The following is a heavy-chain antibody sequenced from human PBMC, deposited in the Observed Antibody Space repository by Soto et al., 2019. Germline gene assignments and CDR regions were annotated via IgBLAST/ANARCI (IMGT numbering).Heavy chain of an antibody. V-gene: IGHV3-74*01. CDR2: INSDGSIT. J-gene: IGHJ4*02. CDR1: GFTFSSNW. Sequence: EVQLVESGGGLVQPGGSLRLSCAASGFTFSSNWMHWVRQAPGTGLVWVSRINSDGSITSYADSVKGQFTISRDNAKNTLYLQMNSLRAEDTAVYYCARGSSSWYVSFDYWGQGTLVTVSS. CDR3: ARGSSSWYVSFDY. D-gene: IGHD6-13*01.